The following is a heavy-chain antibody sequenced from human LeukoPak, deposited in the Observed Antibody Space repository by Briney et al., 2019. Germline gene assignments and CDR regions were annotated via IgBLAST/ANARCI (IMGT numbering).Heavy chain of an antibody. V-gene: IGHV3-9*01. D-gene: IGHD3-10*01. CDR1: GFTFDDYA. CDR2: ISWNSGSL. CDR3: AKEGITMVRGVAYYYYYGMDV. J-gene: IGHJ6*02. Sequence: TGRSLRLSCAASGFTFDDYAMHWVRQAPGKGLEWVSGISWNSGSLGYADSVKGRFTISRDNAKTSLYLQMNSLRAEDTALYYCAKEGITMVRGVAYYYYYGMDVWGQGTTVTVSS.